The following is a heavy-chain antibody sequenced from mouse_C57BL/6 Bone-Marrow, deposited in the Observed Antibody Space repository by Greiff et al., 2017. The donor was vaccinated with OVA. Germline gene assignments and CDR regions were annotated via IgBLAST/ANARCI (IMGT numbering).Heavy chain of an antibody. CDR1: GFNIKDDY. CDR2: IDPENGDT. CDR3: TFTTVVARGYFDV. J-gene: IGHJ1*03. V-gene: IGHV14-4*01. Sequence: EVQLQQSGAELVRPGASVKLSCTASGFNIKDDYMHWVKQRPEQGLEWIGWIDPENGDTEYASKFQGKATITADTSSNTAYLQLSSLTSEDTAVYYCTFTTVVARGYFDVWGTGTTVTVSS. D-gene: IGHD1-1*01.